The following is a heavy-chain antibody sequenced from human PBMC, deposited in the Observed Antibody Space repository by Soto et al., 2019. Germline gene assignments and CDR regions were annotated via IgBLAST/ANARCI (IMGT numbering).Heavy chain of an antibody. CDR3: AKVLLTYTSGWYHPHFDY. CDR2: VSNDGNNK. D-gene: IGHD6-19*01. J-gene: IGHJ4*02. Sequence: QVQLVESGGGVVQPGRSLRLSCAASGFTFSSYVMHWVRQAPGNGLEWVAVVSNDGNNKDYADSVKGRFTISRDNSKNTLYLQMNSLRAEDTAVYYCAKVLLTYTSGWYHPHFDYWGQGTLVTVSS. V-gene: IGHV3-30*18. CDR1: GFTFSSYV.